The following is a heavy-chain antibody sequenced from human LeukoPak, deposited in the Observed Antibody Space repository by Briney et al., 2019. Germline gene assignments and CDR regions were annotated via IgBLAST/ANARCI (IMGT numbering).Heavy chain of an antibody. CDR3: ARSYGSGSYKHWFDP. D-gene: IGHD3-10*01. CDR2: INPSGGST. Sequence: ASVKVSCKASGYTFTSYYMHWVRQAPGQGLEWMGIINPSGGSTSYAQKFQGRVTMTRDMSTSTVYMELSSLRSDDTAVYYCARSYGSGSYKHWFDPWGQGTLVTVSS. V-gene: IGHV1-46*01. J-gene: IGHJ5*02. CDR1: GYTFTSYY.